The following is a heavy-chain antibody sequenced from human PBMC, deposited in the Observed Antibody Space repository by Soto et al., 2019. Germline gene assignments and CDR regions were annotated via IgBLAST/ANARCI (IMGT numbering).Heavy chain of an antibody. CDR3: ARVSGSYYYGMDV. J-gene: IGHJ6*02. Sequence: QVQLQESGPGLVKPSGTLSLTCAVSGGSISSSNWWSWVRQPPGKGLEWIGEIYHSGSTNYNPSLTSRVTISVDKSKNQFSLKLTSVTAADTAVYYCARVSGSYYYGMDVWGQGTTVTVSS. CDR2: IYHSGST. CDR1: GGSISSSNW. D-gene: IGHD1-26*01. V-gene: IGHV4-4*02.